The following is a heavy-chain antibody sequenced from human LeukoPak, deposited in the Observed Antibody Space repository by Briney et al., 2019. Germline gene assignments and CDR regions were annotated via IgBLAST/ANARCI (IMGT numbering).Heavy chain of an antibody. CDR1: GFTFSSYS. Sequence: GGSLRLSCAASGFTFSSYSMNWVRQAPGKGLEWVSSISSSSSYIYYADSVKGRFTISRDNSKNTLYLQMNSLRAEDTAVYYCAKEPHYDFWSGYYTSYYFDYWGQGTLVTVSS. D-gene: IGHD3-3*01. J-gene: IGHJ4*02. V-gene: IGHV3-21*04. CDR2: ISSSSSYI. CDR3: AKEPHYDFWSGYYTSYYFDY.